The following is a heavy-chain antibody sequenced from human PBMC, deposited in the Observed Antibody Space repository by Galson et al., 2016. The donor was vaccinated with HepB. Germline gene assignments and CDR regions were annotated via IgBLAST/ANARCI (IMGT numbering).Heavy chain of an antibody. V-gene: IGHV3-23*01. CDR3: AKGVAGKGFDY. CDR1: GFTFSSYD. Sequence: SLRLSCAASGFTFSSYDMSWVRQAPGKGLEWVSAIRGSGGSTFYADSVKGRFTISRDNSMNTLYLQMNSLRAEDTAVYYCAKGVAGKGFDYWGQGTLVTVSS. CDR2: IRGSGGST. J-gene: IGHJ4*02. D-gene: IGHD6-19*01.